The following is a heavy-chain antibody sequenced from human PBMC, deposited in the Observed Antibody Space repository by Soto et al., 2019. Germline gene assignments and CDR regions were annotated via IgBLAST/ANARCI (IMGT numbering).Heavy chain of an antibody. D-gene: IGHD1-26*01. Sequence: PSETLSLTCAVSGVSISSYYWSWIRQPPGKGLEWIGYIYYSGSTNYNPSLKSRVTISVDTSKNQFSLKLSSVTAADTAVYYCASVGATYPYWGQGTLVTVSS. CDR1: GVSISSYY. CDR2: IYYSGST. J-gene: IGHJ4*02. CDR3: ASVGATYPY. V-gene: IGHV4-59*08.